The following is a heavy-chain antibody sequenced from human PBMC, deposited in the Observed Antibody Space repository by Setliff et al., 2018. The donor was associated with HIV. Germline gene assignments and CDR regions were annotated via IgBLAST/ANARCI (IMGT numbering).Heavy chain of an antibody. J-gene: IGHJ4*02. Sequence: GASVKVSCKASGDTFSNSAIYWVRQAPGQGLEWMGGIIPLYGTSNYAQKFHGRVAITADELMTTSYMELTSSRSEDTAGYFCASASGYCRSGVCYVGVDKTPYNYYCDSWGQGTLVTVSS. D-gene: IGHD2-8*01. CDR3: ASASGYCRSGVCYVGVDKTPYNYYCDS. V-gene: IGHV1-69*13. CDR2: IIPLYGTS. CDR1: GDTFSNSA.